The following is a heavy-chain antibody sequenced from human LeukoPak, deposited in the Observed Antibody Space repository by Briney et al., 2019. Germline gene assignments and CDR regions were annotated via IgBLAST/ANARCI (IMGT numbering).Heavy chain of an antibody. J-gene: IGHJ5*02. V-gene: IGHV4-4*02. CDR2: IYHSGST. D-gene: IGHD6-19*01. CDR3: ARASTADSSGWYEEVWFDP. Sequence: SGTLSLTCAVSGGSISSSNWWSWVRQPPGKGLEWIGEIYHSGSTNYNPSLKSRVTISVDKSKNQFSLKLSSVTAADTAVYYCARASTADSSGWYEEVWFDPWGQGTLVTVSS. CDR1: GGSISSSNW.